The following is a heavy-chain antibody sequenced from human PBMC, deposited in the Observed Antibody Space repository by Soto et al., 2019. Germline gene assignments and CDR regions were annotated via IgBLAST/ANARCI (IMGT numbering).Heavy chain of an antibody. J-gene: IGHJ6*02. CDR1: GGSISSSDDY. D-gene: IGHD2-15*01. CDR3: ARLRWWGYCSGGSCFQSPYGMDV. V-gene: IGHV4-39*01. Sequence: QLQLQESGPGLVKPSETLSLTCTVSGGSISSSDDYWAWIRQPPGKGMEWSGSIYYSGNTNYNPSLKSRVTISIDTSKNQFSLKKSSVTAADTAVYYCARLRWWGYCSGGSCFQSPYGMDVWGQGTTVTVSS. CDR2: IYYSGNT.